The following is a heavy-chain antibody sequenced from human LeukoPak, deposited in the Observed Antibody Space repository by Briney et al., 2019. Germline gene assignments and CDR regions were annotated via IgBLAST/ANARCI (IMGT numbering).Heavy chain of an antibody. D-gene: IGHD2/OR15-2a*01. CDR2: IYYSGST. CDR1: GGSISSSSYY. J-gene: IGHJ3*02. CDR3: ASLKYPFDAFHI. V-gene: IGHV4-39*07. Sequence: SETLSLTCTVSGGSISSSSYYWGWIRQPPGKGLEWIGSIYYSGSTYYNPSLKSRVTISVDTSKNQFSLKLSSVTAADTALYYCASLKYPFDAFHIWGQGTMVTVPS.